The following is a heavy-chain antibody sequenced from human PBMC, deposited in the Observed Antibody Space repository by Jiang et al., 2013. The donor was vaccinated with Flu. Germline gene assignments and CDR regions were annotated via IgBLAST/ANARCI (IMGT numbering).Heavy chain of an antibody. D-gene: IGHD3-10*01. J-gene: IGHJ3*02. CDR2: IYYSGST. Sequence: SGSGLVKPSETLSLTCTVSGGSISSYYWSWIRQPPGKGLEWIGYIYYSGSTNYNPSLKSRVTISVDTSKNQFSLKLSSVTAADTAVYYCAGAGRGSGSYYNDAFDIWGQGTMVTVSS. CDR1: GGSISSYY. CDR3: AGAGRGSGSYYNDAFDI. V-gene: IGHV4-59*01.